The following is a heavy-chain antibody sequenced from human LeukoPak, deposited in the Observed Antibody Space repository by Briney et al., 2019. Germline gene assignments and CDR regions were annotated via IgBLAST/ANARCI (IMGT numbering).Heavy chain of an antibody. D-gene: IGHD6-6*01. Sequence: GGSLRLSCAASGFTFRTYWLSWVRQAPGKGLEWVASINQGGSETYYVESVKGRFTISRDNAMNSFFLQMNSLRAEDTAVYYCARLIGDRTIYDYWGQGTLVTVSS. V-gene: IGHV3-7*01. CDR3: ARLIGDRTIYDY. J-gene: IGHJ4*02. CDR2: INQGGSET. CDR1: GFTFRTYW.